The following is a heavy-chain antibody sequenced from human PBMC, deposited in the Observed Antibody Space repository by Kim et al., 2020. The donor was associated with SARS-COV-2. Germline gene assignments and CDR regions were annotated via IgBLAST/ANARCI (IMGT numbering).Heavy chain of an antibody. Sequence: SETLSLTCTVSGGSISSSSYYWGWIRQPPGKGLEWIGSIYYSGSTYYNPSLKSRVTISVDTSKNQFSLKLSSVTAADTAVYYCASPRQWLNYMDVWGKGTTVTVSS. D-gene: IGHD6-19*01. J-gene: IGHJ6*03. CDR3: ASPRQWLNYMDV. CDR2: IYYSGST. CDR1: GGSISSSSYY. V-gene: IGHV4-39*01.